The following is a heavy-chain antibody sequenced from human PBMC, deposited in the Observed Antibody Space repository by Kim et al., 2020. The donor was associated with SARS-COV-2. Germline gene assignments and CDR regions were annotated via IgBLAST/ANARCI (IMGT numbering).Heavy chain of an antibody. CDR3: AKGAVTRHDY. CDR2: MKEDGSNI. D-gene: IGHD3-3*01. Sequence: GGSLRLSCEASGFTFSSQSMSWVRRGSGKGLEWVASMKEDGSNIYYVDSVKGRFTISRDNGKNSLYLQMNTLRPEDTAVYYCAKGAVTRHDYSGKGALV. J-gene: IGHJ4*02. V-gene: IGHV3-7*03. CDR1: GFTFSSQS.